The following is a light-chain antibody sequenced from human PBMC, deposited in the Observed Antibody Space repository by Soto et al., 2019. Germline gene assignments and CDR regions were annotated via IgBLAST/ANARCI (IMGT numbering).Light chain of an antibody. CDR3: QQYDVWPALT. V-gene: IGKV3-15*01. CDR1: QSVSSN. J-gene: IGKJ4*01. Sequence: EKVLTQSPVTLSLSPGERATLSCRASQSVSSNLAWYQQRPGQAPRPLIYGASTRASGVPDRFSGSGSGTEFILTISSLQSEDSAVYYCQQYDVWPALTFGGGTKVDIK. CDR2: GAS.